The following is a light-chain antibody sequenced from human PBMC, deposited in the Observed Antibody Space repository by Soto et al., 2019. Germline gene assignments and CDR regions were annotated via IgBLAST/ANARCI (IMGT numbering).Light chain of an antibody. CDR3: QQYGSSPHT. Sequence: EIVLTQSPGALSLSPGERATLSCGASQSVSSSYLAGYQQKPGQAPRLLNYGASTWATGIPARVSGSGSGTDFTLTISRLEPEDFEVYYCQQYGSSPHTFGQGTKVE. CDR2: GAS. V-gene: IGKV3-20*01. CDR1: QSVSSSY. J-gene: IGKJ1*01.